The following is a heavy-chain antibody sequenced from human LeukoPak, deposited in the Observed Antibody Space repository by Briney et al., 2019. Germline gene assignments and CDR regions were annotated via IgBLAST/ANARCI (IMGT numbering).Heavy chain of an antibody. D-gene: IGHD6-13*01. Sequence: GESLRLACAAYGFTFSNYAMSWVSQAPGKVLEWVSTTSGSGASTFCADAVKGRFTISRDNSKNTLYLQMNSLRSEDTAVYYCAKRESSSSFYYYMDVWGKGTTVTVSS. J-gene: IGHJ6*03. CDR1: GFTFSNYA. V-gene: IGHV3-23*01. CDR2: TSGSGAST. CDR3: AKRESSSSFYYYMDV.